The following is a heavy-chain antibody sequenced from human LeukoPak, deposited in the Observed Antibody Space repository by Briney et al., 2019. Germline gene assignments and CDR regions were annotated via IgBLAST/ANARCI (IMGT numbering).Heavy chain of an antibody. CDR2: IWYDGSNK. J-gene: IGHJ4*02. Sequence: PGRSLRLSCAASGFTFSSYGRHWVRQPPGKGLEWVAGIWYDGSNKYYADSVKGRFTISRDNSKNTLYLQMNSLRAEDTAVYYGARGGVYGSGSYFDYWGQGTLVTVSS. D-gene: IGHD3-10*01. CDR3: ARGGVYGSGSYFDY. CDR1: GFTFSSYG. V-gene: IGHV3-33*01.